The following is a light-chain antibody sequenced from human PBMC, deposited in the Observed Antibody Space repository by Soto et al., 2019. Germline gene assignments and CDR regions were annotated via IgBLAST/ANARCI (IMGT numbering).Light chain of an antibody. CDR3: QHYNNWPPYA. CDR1: QSVGSN. J-gene: IGKJ2*01. V-gene: IGKV3-15*01. Sequence: EIVMTQSPATLSVSPGERATLSCRASQSVGSNLAWYQQKPGQAPRLLIYRASTRTTAIPARFSGSGSGTEFTLTISSLQSEDFAVYYCQHYNNWPPYAFGQGTKLEIK. CDR2: RAS.